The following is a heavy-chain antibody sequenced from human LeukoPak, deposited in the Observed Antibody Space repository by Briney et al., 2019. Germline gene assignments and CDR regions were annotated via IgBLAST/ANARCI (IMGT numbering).Heavy chain of an antibody. CDR1: GGTFSSYA. CDR3: ARGHPVGDGYSSALDY. D-gene: IGHD5-24*01. V-gene: IGHV1-69*13. Sequence: SVKVSCKASGGTFSSYAISWVRQAPGQGLEWMGGIIPIFGTANYAQKFQGRVTITADESTSTAYMELSSLRSEDTAVYYCARGHPVGDGYSSALDYWGQGTLVTVSS. CDR2: IIPIFGTA. J-gene: IGHJ4*02.